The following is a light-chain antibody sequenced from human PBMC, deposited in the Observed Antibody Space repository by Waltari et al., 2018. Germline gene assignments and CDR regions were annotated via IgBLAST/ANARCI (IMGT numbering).Light chain of an antibody. CDR2: EVT. CDR3: SSYTSSRTVV. J-gene: IGLJ1*01. CDR1: SGDVGPYNY. V-gene: IGLV2-14*01. Sequence: QSALTQPASVSGSPGQSIAISCTGTSGDVGPYNYVSWYQQYPGKAPQVLIYEVTNRPSGVSSRFSGSKSGNTASLTISGLQPDDEADYYCSSYTSSRTVVFGTGTEVTVL.